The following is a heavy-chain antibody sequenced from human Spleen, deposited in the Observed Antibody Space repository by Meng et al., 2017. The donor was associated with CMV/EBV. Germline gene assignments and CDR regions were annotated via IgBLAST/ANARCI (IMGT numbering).Heavy chain of an antibody. D-gene: IGHD3-22*01. Sequence: FTFSSYAMHWVRQAPGKGLEWVAVISYDGSNKYYADSVKGRFTISRDNSKNTLYLQMNSLRAEDTAVYYCARDLKVGYDSSGNIPHYWGQGTLVTVSS. CDR2: ISYDGSNK. V-gene: IGHV3-30*04. CDR3: ARDLKVGYDSSGNIPHY. J-gene: IGHJ4*02. CDR1: FTFSSYA.